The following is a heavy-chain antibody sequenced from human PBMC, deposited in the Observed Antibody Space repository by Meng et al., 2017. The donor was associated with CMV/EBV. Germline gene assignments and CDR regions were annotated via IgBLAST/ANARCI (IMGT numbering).Heavy chain of an antibody. D-gene: IGHD2-2*01. V-gene: IGHV1-8*01. CDR1: GYTFTSYD. Sequence: ASVKVSCKASGYTFTSYDINWVRQATGQGLEWMGWMNPKSGNTGYAQKFQGRVTMTRNTSISTAYMELSSLRSEDTAVYYCATRGLSDCSSTSCYQIGDYWGQGTLVTVSS. CDR3: ATRGLSDCSSTSCYQIGDY. J-gene: IGHJ4*02. CDR2: MNPKSGNT.